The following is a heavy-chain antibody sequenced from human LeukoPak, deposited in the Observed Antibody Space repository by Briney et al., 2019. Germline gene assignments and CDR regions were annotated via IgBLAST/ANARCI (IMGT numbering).Heavy chain of an antibody. CDR1: GGSISSYY. D-gene: IGHD1-1*01. V-gene: IGHV4-4*07. CDR3: ARDGERALDY. CDR2: IYSSRST. Sequence: KPSETLSLTCTVSGGSISSYYWSWIRQPAGKGLEWIGRIYSSRSTNYNPSLKSRVSMSVDTSKNQFSLKVNSVTAADTAVYYCARDGERALDYWGQGTPVTVSS. J-gene: IGHJ4*02.